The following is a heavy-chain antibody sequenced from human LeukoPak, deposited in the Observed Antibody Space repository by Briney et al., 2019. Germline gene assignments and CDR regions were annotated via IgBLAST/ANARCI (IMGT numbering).Heavy chain of an antibody. J-gene: IGHJ4*02. Sequence: GGSLRLSCAASGFTFSNYAMSWVRQAPGKGLEWVSHISDSGGSTDYADSVKGRFTISRDNSKNTLYLQMNSLRVEDTAVYYCAKDIPRSGWALDYWGQGTLVTVSS. V-gene: IGHV3-23*01. CDR2: ISDSGGST. CDR3: AKDIPRSGWALDY. D-gene: IGHD6-25*01. CDR1: GFTFSNYA.